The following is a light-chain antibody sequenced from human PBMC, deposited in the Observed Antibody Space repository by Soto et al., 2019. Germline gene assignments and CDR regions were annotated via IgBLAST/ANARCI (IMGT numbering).Light chain of an antibody. CDR3: QQYGYSAT. J-gene: IGKJ4*01. V-gene: IGKV3-20*01. CDR1: QSVTSSY. CDR2: AAS. Sequence: EIVMTQSPATLSVSPGERATLSCRASQSVTSSYLAWYQQKPGQAPRLLIYAASSRATGIPDRFSGSGSGTDFTLTISRLEPEDFAVYYCQQYGYSATFGGGTKVDIK.